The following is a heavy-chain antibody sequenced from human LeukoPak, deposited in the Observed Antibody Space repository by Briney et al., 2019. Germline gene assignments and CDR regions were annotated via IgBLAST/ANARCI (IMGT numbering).Heavy chain of an antibody. D-gene: IGHD6-6*01. CDR3: ARTIIAAEFDY. V-gene: IGHV2-70*11. Sequence: SGPTLVNPTQTLTLTCTSSGFSLSTSGMCVSWIRQPPGKALEWLARIDWDDDKYYSTSLKTRPTISKDTSKNQVVLTMTNMDPVATATYYCARTIIAAEFDYWGQGTLVTVSS. CDR2: IDWDDDK. CDR1: GFSLSTSGMC. J-gene: IGHJ4*02.